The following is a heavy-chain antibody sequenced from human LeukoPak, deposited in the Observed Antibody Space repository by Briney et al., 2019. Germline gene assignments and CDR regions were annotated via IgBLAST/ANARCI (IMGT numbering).Heavy chain of an antibody. Sequence: GESLKISCKGSGYSITSYWIGWVRQVPGKGLEWMGIIYPGDSDTRYSPSFQGQVTISADKSISTAYLQWSSLKASDTAMYYCARSVYYGSGSYDYYYGMDVWGQGTTVTVSS. CDR2: IYPGDSDT. V-gene: IGHV5-51*01. CDR3: ARSVYYGSGSYDYYYGMDV. J-gene: IGHJ6*02. CDR1: GYSITSYW. D-gene: IGHD3-10*01.